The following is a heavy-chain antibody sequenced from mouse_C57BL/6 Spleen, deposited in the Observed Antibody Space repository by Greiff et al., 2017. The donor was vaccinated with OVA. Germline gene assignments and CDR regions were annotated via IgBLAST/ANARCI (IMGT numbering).Heavy chain of an antibody. V-gene: IGHV1-69*01. CDR1: GYTFTSYW. CDR2: IDPSDSYT. Sequence: QVQLQQPEAELVMPGASVKLSCKASGYTFTSYWMHWVKQRPGQGLEWIGEIDPSDSYTNYNQKFKGKSTLTVDKSSSTAYMQLSSLTSEDSAVYYCARLVTTVVADFDYWGQGTTLTVSS. J-gene: IGHJ2*01. CDR3: ARLVTTVVADFDY. D-gene: IGHD1-1*01.